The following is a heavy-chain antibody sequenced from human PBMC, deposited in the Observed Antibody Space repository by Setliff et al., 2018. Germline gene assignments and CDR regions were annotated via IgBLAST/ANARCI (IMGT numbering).Heavy chain of an antibody. Sequence: SETLSLTCTVSGGSISSSSYYWGWIRQPPGKGLELIGSIYYSGRTYYNPSLKSRVTISVDTSKNQFSLNLSFGTAADTAVYYVVRDKRQYNFWSGYYGSWGNYFDYWGQGTLVTVSS. CDR2: IYYSGRT. CDR3: VRDKRQYNFWSGYYGSWGNYFDY. D-gene: IGHD3-3*01. J-gene: IGHJ4*02. V-gene: IGHV4-39*07. CDR1: GGSISSSSYY.